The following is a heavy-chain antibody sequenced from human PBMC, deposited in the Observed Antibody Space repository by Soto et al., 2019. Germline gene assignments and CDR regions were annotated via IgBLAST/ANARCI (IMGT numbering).Heavy chain of an antibody. D-gene: IGHD2-15*01. CDR3: AREGGYCRGGNCYCDGFDM. CDR1: GFTFSNYA. Sequence: QVQLVESGGGVVQPGRSLRLSCTASGFTFSNYAMHWVRQAPGKGLEWVAVISYDGSNKYYTDSVKGRFTISRDNSKKTLYLQMNGRRAEGTAVYYCAREGGYCRGGNCYCDGFDMWGQGKMVTVSS. J-gene: IGHJ3*02. CDR2: ISYDGSNK. V-gene: IGHV3-30-3*01.